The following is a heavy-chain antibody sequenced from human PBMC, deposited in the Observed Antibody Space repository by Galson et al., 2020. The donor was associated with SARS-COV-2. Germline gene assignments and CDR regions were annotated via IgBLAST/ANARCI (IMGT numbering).Heavy chain of an antibody. V-gene: IGHV3-13*01. D-gene: IGHD3-10*01. CDR2: IGTAGHT. Sequence: GESLKISCAASGFTFSTYGLPWVRQTIGTGLESVSPIGTAGHTYSAGSVKGRFTISRENAKNSLYLQMNSLRAGDTAVYYCARGGNYYYGSGSWYFDLWGRGTLVTVSS. CDR3: ARGGNYYYGSGSWYFDL. CDR1: GFTFSTYG. J-gene: IGHJ2*01.